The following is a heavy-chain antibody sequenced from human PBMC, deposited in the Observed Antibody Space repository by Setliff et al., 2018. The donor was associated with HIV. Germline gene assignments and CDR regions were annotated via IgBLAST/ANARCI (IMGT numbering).Heavy chain of an antibody. CDR1: GFTFTNRY. V-gene: IGHV3-7*03. J-gene: IGHJ5*02. CDR2: INQDGSEK. Sequence: GGSLRLSCAASGFTFTNRYMTWVRQAPGKGLEWVANINQDGSEKNYLDSVKGRFAISKDFAKRSVYLKMDNLRAEDTATYYCARGLWLGTFDLWGQGTLVTVSS. CDR3: ARGLWLGTFDL. D-gene: IGHD6-19*01.